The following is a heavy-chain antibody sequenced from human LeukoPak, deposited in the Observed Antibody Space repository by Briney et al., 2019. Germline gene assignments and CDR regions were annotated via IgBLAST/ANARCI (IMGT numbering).Heavy chain of an antibody. D-gene: IGHD4-11*01. Sequence: SGTLSLTCAVSGGSFSNGYWWSWVRQSPGKGLEFIGQISRIGNTNYNPSLRSRVSVSMDKSQNLFSLNLTSVTAADTAVYYCSRKTDYSHPNYFDPWGQGTLVTVSS. J-gene: IGHJ5*02. CDR2: ISRIGNT. CDR3: SRKTDYSHPNYFDP. V-gene: IGHV4-4*02. CDR1: GGSFSNGYW.